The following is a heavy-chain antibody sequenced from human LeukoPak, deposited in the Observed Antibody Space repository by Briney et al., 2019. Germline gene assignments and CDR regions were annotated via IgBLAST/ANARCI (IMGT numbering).Heavy chain of an antibody. CDR2: IRSKAYGGTT. V-gene: IGHV3-49*04. D-gene: IGHD5-12*01. CDR1: GFTFGDYA. CDR3: TSVDYH. Sequence: GGSLRLSCTASGFTFGDYAMSWVGQAPGKGLEWVGFIRSKAYGGTTEYAASVKGRFTISRDDSKSIGYLQMNSLKTEDTAVYYCTSVDYHWGQGTLVTVSS. J-gene: IGHJ4*02.